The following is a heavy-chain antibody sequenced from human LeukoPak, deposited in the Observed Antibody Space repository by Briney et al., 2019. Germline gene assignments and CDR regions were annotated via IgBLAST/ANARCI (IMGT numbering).Heavy chain of an antibody. CDR2: IIGSSGST. D-gene: IGHD5-12*01. Sequence: GGSLRLSCVSSGFSFNNYAMNWVRQAPGKGLEWVSLIIGSSGSTFYADSVKGRFTISRDKSKNTLYLQMNSLRAEDTAVYYCAKGAYDYIEIAYFDYWGQGSLVTVSS. J-gene: IGHJ4*02. CDR1: GFSFNNYA. CDR3: AKGAYDYIEIAYFDY. V-gene: IGHV3-23*01.